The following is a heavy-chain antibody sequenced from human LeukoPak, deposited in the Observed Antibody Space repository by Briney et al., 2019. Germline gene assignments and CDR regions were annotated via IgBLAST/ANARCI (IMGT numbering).Heavy chain of an antibody. CDR2: MQSDGSYI. J-gene: IGHJ4*02. V-gene: IGHV3-30*02. D-gene: IGHD3-3*01. CDR1: GFTFSRFG. Sequence: PGGSLRLSCAGSGFTFSRFGIHWVRQGPGKGLEWVGFMQSDGSYIYYADSVKGRFTISRDNSKNTLYLQMNSLRTEDMAVYYCAKDSNWSFDSWGQGTLVTVSS. CDR3: AKDSNWSFDS.